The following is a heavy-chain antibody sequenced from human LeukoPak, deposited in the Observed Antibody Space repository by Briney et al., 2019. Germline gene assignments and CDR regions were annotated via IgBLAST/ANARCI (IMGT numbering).Heavy chain of an antibody. D-gene: IGHD2-21*02. J-gene: IGHJ4*01. V-gene: IGHV3-72*01. CDR3: VRGGKHCPHAFDS. CDR1: GLTLSDHY. Sequence: GGSLRLSCAASGLTLSDHYMDWVRQAPGKGLEWVGRTRNKANSYTTEYAASVKGRFSISRDQSKNSLYLQMDSLKTEDTAIYYYVRGGKHCPHAFDSWGHGTLGTVSS. CDR2: TRNKANSYTT.